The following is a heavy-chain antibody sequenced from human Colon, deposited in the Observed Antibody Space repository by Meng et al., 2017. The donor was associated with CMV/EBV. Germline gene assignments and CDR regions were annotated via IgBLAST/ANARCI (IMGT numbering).Heavy chain of an antibody. J-gene: IGHJ6*02. CDR2: IDGSGNT. D-gene: IGHD2-21*01. Sequence: TLSGAASGFSVTSSHLRWVRQAPGKGLEWVSFIDGSGNTDYANSVRGRFTISRDKSKNALYLHMTSLRADDSAVYYCVGRLRPDVWGQGTTVTVSS. CDR3: VGRLRPDV. V-gene: IGHV3-53*01. CDR1: GFSVTSSH.